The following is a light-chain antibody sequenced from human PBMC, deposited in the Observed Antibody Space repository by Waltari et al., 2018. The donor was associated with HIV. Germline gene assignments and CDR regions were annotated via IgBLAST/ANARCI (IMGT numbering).Light chain of an antibody. V-gene: IGLV2-14*03. CDR1: VSDFGLYIF. J-gene: IGLJ3*02. CDR2: HVE. CDR3: ACFTGDNSLL. Sequence: SAVTQPASVSGLPGQSITLSFSGDVSDFGLYIFFSWYQQHPGKHPSLILYHVESSASGICARGSGYKSGHTAALNIPGLLAEDEDDYYCACFTGDNSLLFGGGTKVTVL.